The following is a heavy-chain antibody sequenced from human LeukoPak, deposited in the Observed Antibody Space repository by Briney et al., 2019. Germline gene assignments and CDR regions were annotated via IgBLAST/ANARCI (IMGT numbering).Heavy chain of an antibody. V-gene: IGHV4-38-2*01. CDR1: GYSISSGYY. J-gene: IGHJ4*02. Sequence: SKTLSLTCAVSGYSISSGYYWGWIRQPPGKGLEWIGSIYHSGSTYYNPSLKSRVTISVDTSKNQFSLKLSSVTAADTAVYYCARLGLVRKFDYWGQGTLVTVSS. CDR3: ARLGLVRKFDY. CDR2: IYHSGST. D-gene: IGHD6-6*01.